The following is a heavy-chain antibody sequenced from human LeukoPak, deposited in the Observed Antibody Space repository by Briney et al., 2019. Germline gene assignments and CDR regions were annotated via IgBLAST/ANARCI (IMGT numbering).Heavy chain of an antibody. CDR2: ISAYNGNT. Sequence: ASVKVSCKASTYTFNLYGITWVRQAPGQGLEWMGWISAYNGNTDSAQRFQGRVTMTTDTSTSTAYMELRNLRSDDTAVYYCARDGDRSGFLGWFDYWGQGTLVTVSS. CDR1: TYTFNLYG. J-gene: IGHJ4*02. D-gene: IGHD3-3*01. V-gene: IGHV1-18*01. CDR3: ARDGDRSGFLGWFDY.